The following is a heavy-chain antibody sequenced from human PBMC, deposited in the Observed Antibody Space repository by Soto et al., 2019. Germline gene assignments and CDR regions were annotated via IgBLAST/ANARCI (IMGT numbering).Heavy chain of an antibody. V-gene: IGHV4-39*02. CDR3: ARRHMEPPVPLDYGMDV. D-gene: IGHD1-1*01. J-gene: IGHJ6*02. CDR2: IYSSGRT. Sequence: SETLSLTCNVSGDSITTSGYYWDWIRQPPGKGLEWIGSIYSSGRTYYNPSLNSRVTISLDNAKNTLFLHMNSLRPDDTSVYYCARRHMEPPVPLDYGMDVWGQGTTVTVSS. CDR1: GDSITTSGYY.